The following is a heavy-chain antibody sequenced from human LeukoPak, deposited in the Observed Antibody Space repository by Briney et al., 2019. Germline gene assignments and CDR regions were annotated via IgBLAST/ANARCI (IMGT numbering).Heavy chain of an antibody. Sequence: GGSLRLSCAASGFTFSSYSMNWVRQAPGKGLEWVSSISSSSSYIYYADSVKGRFTISRDNAKNSLYLQMNSLRAEDTAVYYCARDASVGDAFDIWGQGTMVTVSS. CDR1: GFTFSSYS. J-gene: IGHJ3*02. D-gene: IGHD6-6*01. CDR2: ISSSSSYI. CDR3: ARDASVGDAFDI. V-gene: IGHV3-21*04.